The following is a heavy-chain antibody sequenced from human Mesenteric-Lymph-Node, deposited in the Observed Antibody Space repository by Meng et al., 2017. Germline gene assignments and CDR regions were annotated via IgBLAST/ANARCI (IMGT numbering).Heavy chain of an antibody. D-gene: IGHD3-3*01. CDR2: ISYDGSNK. CDR1: GLTFSTYA. J-gene: IGHJ4*02. V-gene: IGHV3-30*04. Sequence: GESLKISCAASGLTFSTYAMHWVRQAPGKGLEWVALISYDGSNKYYADSVKGRFTISRDNSKNTLYLQMNSLRPEDTAVYYCARVPRWRITIFGVLDYWGQGTLVTVSS. CDR3: ARVPRWRITIFGVLDY.